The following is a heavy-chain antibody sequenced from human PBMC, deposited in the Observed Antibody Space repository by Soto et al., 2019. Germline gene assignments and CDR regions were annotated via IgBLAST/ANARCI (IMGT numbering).Heavy chain of an antibody. CDR1: GGSISSSSYY. D-gene: IGHD3-3*01. CDR3: ARNYDFWSGSNKRGWFDP. CDR2: IYYSGST. J-gene: IGHJ5*02. Sequence: SETLSLTCTVSGGSISSSSYYWGWIRQPPGKGLEWIGSIYYSGSTYYNPSLKSRVTISVDTSKNQFSLKLSSVTAADTAVYYCARNYDFWSGSNKRGWFDPWGQGTLVTVSS. V-gene: IGHV4-39*01.